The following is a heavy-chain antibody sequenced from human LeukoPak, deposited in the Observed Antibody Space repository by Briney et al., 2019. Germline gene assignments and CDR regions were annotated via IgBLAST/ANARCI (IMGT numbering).Heavy chain of an antibody. CDR2: IIPIFVTA. CDR3: ARRRESSGLIFDY. D-gene: IGHD6-19*01. J-gene: IGHJ4*02. Sequence: EASVKVSCKASGGTFSSYAISWVRQAPGQGLEWMGRIIPIFVTANYAQKFQGRVTITTDESTSRAYMELSSLTSEDTAVYYCARRRESSGLIFDYWGQGTLVTVSS. V-gene: IGHV1-69*05. CDR1: GGTFSSYA.